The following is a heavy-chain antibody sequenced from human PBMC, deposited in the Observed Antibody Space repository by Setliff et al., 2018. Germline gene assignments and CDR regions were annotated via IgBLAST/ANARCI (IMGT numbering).Heavy chain of an antibody. V-gene: IGHV3-74*01. CDR3: ASIDWGENFYNTDV. Sequence: PGGSLRLSCAASGFTFSNYWMYWVRQVPGKGLVWVSRISPDGTITNYADSVKGRFTISRDNAKSTLYLQMSSLRGEDTAVYFCASIDWGENFYNTDVWGKGTTVTVSS. D-gene: IGHD7-27*01. CDR2: ISPDGTIT. CDR1: GFTFSNYW. J-gene: IGHJ6*03.